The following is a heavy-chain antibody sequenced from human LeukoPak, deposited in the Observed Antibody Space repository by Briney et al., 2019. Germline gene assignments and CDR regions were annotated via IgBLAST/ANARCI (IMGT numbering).Heavy chain of an antibody. V-gene: IGHV3-15*01. D-gene: IGHD3-10*01. Sequence: GGSLRLSCAASGFTFSNAWMSWVRQAPGKGLEWVGRIKSKTDGGTTDYAAPVKGRFTISRDDSKTTLFLQMNSLKTEDTGAYYCITSPWGSFYNSWFDPWGQGTLVIVSS. CDR3: ITSPWGSFYNSWFDP. J-gene: IGHJ5*02. CDR1: GFTFSNAW. CDR2: IKSKTDGGTT.